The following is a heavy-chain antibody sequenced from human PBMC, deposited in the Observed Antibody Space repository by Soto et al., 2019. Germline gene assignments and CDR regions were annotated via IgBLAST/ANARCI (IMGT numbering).Heavy chain of an antibody. V-gene: IGHV3-30-3*01. D-gene: IGHD1-26*01. Sequence: QVQLVESGGGVVQPGRSLRLSCAASGFTFSSYAMHWVRQAPGKGLEWVAVISYDGSNKYYVDSVKGRFTISRDNSKNTLYLQMNSLRAEDTAVYYCARDRGELLLDYWGQGTLVTVSS. CDR3: ARDRGELLLDY. CDR2: ISYDGSNK. J-gene: IGHJ4*02. CDR1: GFTFSSYA.